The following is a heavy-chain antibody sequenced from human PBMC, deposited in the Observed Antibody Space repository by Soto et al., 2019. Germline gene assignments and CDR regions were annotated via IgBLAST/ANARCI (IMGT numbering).Heavy chain of an antibody. CDR2: ISWNSGSI. Sequence: GGSLRLSCAASGFTFDDYAMHWVRQAPGKGLEWVSGISWNSGSIGYADSVKGRFTISRDNSKNTLYLQMNSLRAEDTAVYYCAKSPLGYDYAYWGQGTLVTVSS. D-gene: IGHD3-16*01. CDR3: AKSPLGYDYAY. J-gene: IGHJ4*02. CDR1: GFTFDDYA. V-gene: IGHV3-9*01.